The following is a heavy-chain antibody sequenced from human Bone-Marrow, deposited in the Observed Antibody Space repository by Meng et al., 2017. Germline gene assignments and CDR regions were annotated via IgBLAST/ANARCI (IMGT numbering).Heavy chain of an antibody. D-gene: IGHD3-3*01. V-gene: IGHV3-74*01. CDR2: INSDGSST. CDR3: ARGDEYYDFWSGYYFYYGMDV. Sequence: GESLKISCAASGFIFSGSDIHWVRQAPGKGLVWVSRINSDGSSTSYADSVKGRFTISRDNAKNTLYLQMNSLRAEDTAVYYCARGDEYYDFWSGYYFYYGMDVWGQGTMVTVSS. J-gene: IGHJ6*02. CDR1: GFIFSGSD.